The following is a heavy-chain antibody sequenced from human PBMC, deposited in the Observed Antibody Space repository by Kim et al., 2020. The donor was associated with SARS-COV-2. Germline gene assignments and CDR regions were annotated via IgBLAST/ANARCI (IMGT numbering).Heavy chain of an antibody. V-gene: IGHV1-46*01. D-gene: IGHD1-26*01. Sequence: ASVKVSCKASGYTFTSYYMHWVRQAPGQGLEWMGIINPSGGSTSYAQKFQGRVTMTRDTSTSTVYMELSSLRSEDTAVYYCARDRGGGGSLPPYYYYGMDVWGQGTTVTVSS. CDR1: GYTFTSYY. CDR2: INPSGGST. J-gene: IGHJ6*02. CDR3: ARDRGGGGSLPPYYYYGMDV.